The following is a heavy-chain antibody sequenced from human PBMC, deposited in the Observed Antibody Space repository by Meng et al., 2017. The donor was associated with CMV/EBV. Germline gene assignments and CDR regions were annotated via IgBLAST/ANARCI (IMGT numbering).Heavy chain of an antibody. CDR3: ARTSITMVRGIFDY. V-gene: IGHV4-34*01. J-gene: IGHJ4*02. CDR2: INHSGST. CDR1: GGSVSGYY. D-gene: IGHD3-10*01. Sequence: AVYGGSVSGYYWSWIRQPPGKGLEWIGEINHSGSTNYNPSLKSRVTISVDTSKNQFSLKLSSVTAADTAVYYCARTSITMVRGIFDYWGQGTLVTVSS.